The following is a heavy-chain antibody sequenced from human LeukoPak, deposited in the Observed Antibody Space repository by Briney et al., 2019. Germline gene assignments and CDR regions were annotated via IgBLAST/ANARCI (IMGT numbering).Heavy chain of an antibody. J-gene: IGHJ4*02. Sequence: GGSLTLSCAASGFNFSIYAVSWVRQAPGKGLEWVSGISGCGDTTYYADSVKGRFTISRDNSNNTLYLQMNILRAEDTAVYYCAKDYCTITTCSFDSWGQGTLVTVSS. CDR2: ISGCGDTT. CDR1: GFNFSIYA. V-gene: IGHV3-23*01. CDR3: AKDYCTITTCSFDS. D-gene: IGHD2-2*01.